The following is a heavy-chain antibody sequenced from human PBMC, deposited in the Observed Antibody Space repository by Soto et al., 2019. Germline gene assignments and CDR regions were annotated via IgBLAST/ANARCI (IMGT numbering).Heavy chain of an antibody. V-gene: IGHV3-15*01. J-gene: IGHJ6*02. CDR2: IKSKTDGGTT. CDR1: GFTFSNAW. Sequence: LRLSCAASGFTFSNAWMSWVRQAPGKGLEWVGRIKSKTDGGTTDYAATVKGRFTISRDDSKNTLYLQMNSLKTEDTAVYYCTTDTLYYYYYGMDVWGQGTTVTVSS. D-gene: IGHD2-15*01. CDR3: TTDTLYYYYYGMDV.